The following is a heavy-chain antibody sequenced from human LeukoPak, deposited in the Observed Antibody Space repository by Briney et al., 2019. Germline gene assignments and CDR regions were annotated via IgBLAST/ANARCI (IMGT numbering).Heavy chain of an antibody. CDR1: GLTFSSYA. CDR2: ISGSGGST. J-gene: IGHJ4*02. Sequence: GGSLRLSCAASGLTFSSYAMSWVRQAPGKGLEWVSAISGSGGSTYYADSVKGRFTISRDNSKNTLYLQMNSLRAEDTAVYYCAKDPSAVAGVVVITDYFDYWGQGTLVTVSS. V-gene: IGHV3-23*01. D-gene: IGHD3-22*01. CDR3: AKDPSAVAGVVVITDYFDY.